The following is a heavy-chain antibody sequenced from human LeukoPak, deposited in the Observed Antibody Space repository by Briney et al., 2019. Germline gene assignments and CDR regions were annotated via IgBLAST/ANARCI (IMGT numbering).Heavy chain of an antibody. CDR2: ISSSSSYI. V-gene: IGHV3-21*03. D-gene: IGHD4-17*01. CDR3: ASGATVTNLNWFDP. CDR1: GFTFSSYS. Sequence: PGGSLRLSCAASGFTFSSYSMNWVRQAPGKGLEWVSSISSSSSYIYYADSVKGRFTISRDNAKNSLYLQMNSLRAEDTAVYYCASGATVTNLNWFDPWGQGTLVTVSS. J-gene: IGHJ5*02.